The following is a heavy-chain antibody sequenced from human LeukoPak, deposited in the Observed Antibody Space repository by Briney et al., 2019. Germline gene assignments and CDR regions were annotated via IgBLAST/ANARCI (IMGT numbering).Heavy chain of an antibody. CDR2: IYYSGST. J-gene: IGHJ5*02. Sequence: SSETLSLTCTVSGGSISSGGYYWSWIRQHPGKGLEWIGYIYYSGSTYYNPSLKSRVTISVDTSKNQFSLKLSSVTAADTAVYYCARVVVAATRLDWFDPWGQGALVTVSS. V-gene: IGHV4-31*03. CDR1: GGSISSGGYY. D-gene: IGHD2-15*01. CDR3: ARVVVAATRLDWFDP.